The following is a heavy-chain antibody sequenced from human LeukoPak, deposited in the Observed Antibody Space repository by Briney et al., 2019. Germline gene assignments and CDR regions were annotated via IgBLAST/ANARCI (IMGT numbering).Heavy chain of an antibody. V-gene: IGHV1-46*01. J-gene: IGHJ6*03. Sequence: GASVTVSCKASGYTFTSYYMHWVRQAPGQGLEWMGIINPSGGSTSYAQKFQGRVTMTRDMSTSTVYMELSSLRSEDTAVYYCAKGGFTIFGPDYYYYYYMDVWGKGTTVTVSS. CDR1: GYTFTSYY. D-gene: IGHD3-3*01. CDR3: AKGGFTIFGPDYYYYYYMDV. CDR2: INPSGGST.